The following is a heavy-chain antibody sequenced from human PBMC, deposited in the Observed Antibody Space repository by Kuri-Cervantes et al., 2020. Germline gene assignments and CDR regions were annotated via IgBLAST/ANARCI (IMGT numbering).Heavy chain of an antibody. J-gene: IGHJ4*02. D-gene: IGHD2-2*02. Sequence: GSLRLSCAVYGGSFSGYYWSWIRQPPGKGLEWIGEINHSGSTNYNPSLKSRVTISVDTSKNQFSLKLSSVTAANTAVYYCARVGPCSSTSCYSRFDYWGQGTLVTVSS. V-gene: IGHV4-34*01. CDR3: ARVGPCSSTSCYSRFDY. CDR2: INHSGST. CDR1: GGSFSGYY.